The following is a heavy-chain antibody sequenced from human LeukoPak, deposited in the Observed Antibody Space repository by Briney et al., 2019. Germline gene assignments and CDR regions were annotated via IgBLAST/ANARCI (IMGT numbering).Heavy chain of an antibody. V-gene: IGHV1-2*02. CDR3: ARERRSSGWYPADY. CDR2: INPNSGGT. Sequence: ASVKVSCRASGYTFTGYYMHWVRQAPGKGLEWMGWINPNSGGTNYAQKFQGRVTMTRDTSISTAYMELSRLRSDHTAVYYCARERRSSGWYPADYWGQGTLVTVSS. CDR1: GYTFTGYY. D-gene: IGHD6-19*01. J-gene: IGHJ4*02.